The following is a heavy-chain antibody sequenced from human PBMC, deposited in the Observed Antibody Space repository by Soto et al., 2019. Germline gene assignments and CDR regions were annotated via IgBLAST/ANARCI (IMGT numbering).Heavy chain of an antibody. Sequence: EGPLRLSCGGSGFTFSNSAMSWFRHTPGKMLELVSSISGRGGSTFYADPWKRRPTISQVSLTTTLYLQLNTLRPEDTAVYYCAKDPLVRPGDSYDYWGQGTLVTVSS. J-gene: IGHJ4*02. V-gene: IGHV3-23*01. CDR1: GFTFSNSA. D-gene: IGHD3-10*01. CDR3: AKDPLVRPGDSYDY. CDR2: ISGRGGST.